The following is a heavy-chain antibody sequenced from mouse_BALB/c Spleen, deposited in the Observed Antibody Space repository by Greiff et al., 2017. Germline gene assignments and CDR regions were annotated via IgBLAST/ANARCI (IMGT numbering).Heavy chain of an antibody. V-gene: IGHV3-2*02. J-gene: IGHJ3*01. CDR3: ARHGYDVWFAY. D-gene: IGHD2-2*01. CDR2: ISYSGST. Sequence: DVQLQESGPGLVKPSQSLSLTCTVTGYSITSDYAWNWIRQFPGNKLEWMGYISYSGSTSYNPSLKSRISITRDTSKNQFFLQLNSVTTEDTATYYCARHGYDVWFAYWGQGTLVTVSA. CDR1: GYSITSDYA.